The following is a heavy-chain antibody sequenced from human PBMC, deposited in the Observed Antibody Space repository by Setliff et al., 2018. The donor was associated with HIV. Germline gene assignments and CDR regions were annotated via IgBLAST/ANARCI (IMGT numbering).Heavy chain of an antibody. CDR3: AREAPSEPTRYYNFWSGYPDWFDP. V-gene: IGHV4-39*07. Sequence: SETLSLTCIVTGDSIISGSYYWAWIRQPPGKGLEWIGTIYNGGASHYNPSLKSRVIIFLDPSKNQFSLELTSVTAADTAVYYCAREAPSEPTRYYNFWSGYPDWFDPWGPGTLVTFSS. CDR1: GDSIISGSYY. CDR2: IYNGGAS. D-gene: IGHD3-3*01. J-gene: IGHJ5*02.